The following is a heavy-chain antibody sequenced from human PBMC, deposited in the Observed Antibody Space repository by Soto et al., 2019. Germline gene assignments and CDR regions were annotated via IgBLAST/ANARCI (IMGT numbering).Heavy chain of an antibody. J-gene: IGHJ4*02. CDR3: AILSN. Sequence: GGSLRVSCAASGFTVSSNYMNWVRQSPGKGLEWLSIIYSDGTTYYADSVKGRFTISRDNLKNTLYLQMNNLRAEDTAVYYCAILSNWGQGTLVTVSS. V-gene: IGHV3-53*01. CDR2: IYSDGTT. D-gene: IGHD6-6*01. CDR1: GFTVSSNY.